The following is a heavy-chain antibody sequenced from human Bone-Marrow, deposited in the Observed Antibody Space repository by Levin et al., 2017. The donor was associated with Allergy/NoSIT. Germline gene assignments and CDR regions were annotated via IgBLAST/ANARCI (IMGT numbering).Heavy chain of an antibody. Sequence: ASVKVSCKASGYTFSDSAISWVRQAPGQGLEWMGWIRTYNGYTKYIQKFQGRVTMTTDTSTSTAYMALRSLRSDDTAVYHCATVRCNERRCIYFQIWCQGTLVTVSS. D-gene: IGHD2/OR15-2a*01. CDR2: IRTYNGYT. CDR3: ATVRCNERRCIYFQI. CDR1: GYTFSDSA. V-gene: IGHV1-18*01. J-gene: IGHJ1*01.